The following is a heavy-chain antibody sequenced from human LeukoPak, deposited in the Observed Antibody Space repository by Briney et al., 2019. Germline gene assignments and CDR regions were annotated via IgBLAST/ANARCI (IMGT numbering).Heavy chain of an antibody. CDR3: ARAPSGAKGWYFDL. CDR2: INDSGRT. V-gene: IGHV4-34*01. J-gene: IGHJ2*01. D-gene: IGHD4/OR15-4a*01. CDR1: GGSFSGYY. Sequence: KPAETLSLTCAVYGGSFSGYYWSWIRQPPGKGLEWIGEINDSGRTNCNPSLKSRVTTSVDTSKNQFSLKLSSVTAADTAVYYCARAPSGAKGWYFDLWGRGTLVTVSS.